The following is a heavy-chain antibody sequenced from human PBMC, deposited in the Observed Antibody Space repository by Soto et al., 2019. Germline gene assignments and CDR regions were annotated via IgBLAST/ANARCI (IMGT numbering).Heavy chain of an antibody. V-gene: IGHV1-2*02. J-gene: IGHJ4*02. CDR1: GYMFTGYY. CDR2: INPDSGGT. D-gene: IGHD5-12*01. Sequence: ASVKVSCKASGYMFTGYYMHWVRQAPGQGLEWMGWINPDSGGTNYQQKFQGRVTMTRDTSISTAYLELSSLRSDDTAVYYCTRKVATFYFDYWGQGTLVTVSS. CDR3: TRKVATFYFDY.